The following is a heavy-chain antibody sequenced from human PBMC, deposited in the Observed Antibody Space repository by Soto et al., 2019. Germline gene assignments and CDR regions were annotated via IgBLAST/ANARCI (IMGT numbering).Heavy chain of an antibody. CDR3: AKDGRRWDLPADY. D-gene: IGHD1-26*01. V-gene: IGHV3-33*06. CDR2: IWYDGSNK. CDR1: EFMFGYLG. J-gene: IGHJ4*02. Sequence: GGPLRHSSSASEFMFGYLGVRWVLQAPGKGLEWVTVIWYDGSNKYYADSVKGRFTISRDNSKNTLYLQMNSLRAEDTAVYYCAKDGRRWDLPADYWGQGALVTVSS.